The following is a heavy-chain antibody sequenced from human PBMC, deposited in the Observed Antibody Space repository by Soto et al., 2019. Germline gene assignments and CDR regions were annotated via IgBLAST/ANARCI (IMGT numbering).Heavy chain of an antibody. CDR3: ARDLSTYSSSLGGGYYYYGMDV. D-gene: IGHD6-6*01. CDR1: GGTFSSYA. V-gene: IGHV1-69*01. J-gene: IGHJ6*02. CDR2: IIPIFGTA. Sequence: QVQLVQSGAEVKKPGSSVKVSCKASGGTFSSYAIGWVRQAPGQGLEWMGGIIPIFGTANYAQKFQGRVTITADESTSTAYKELSSLRSEDTAVYYCARDLSTYSSSLGGGYYYYGMDVWGQGTTVTVSS.